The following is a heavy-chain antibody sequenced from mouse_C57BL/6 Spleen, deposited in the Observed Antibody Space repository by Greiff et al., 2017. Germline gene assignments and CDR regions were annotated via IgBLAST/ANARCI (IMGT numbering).Heavy chain of an antibody. CDR3: ARHQGFAY. V-gene: IGHV1-63*01. J-gene: IGHJ3*01. CDR1: GYTFTNYW. CDR2: IYPGGGYT. Sequence: LQESGAELVRPGTSVKMSCKASGYTFTNYWIGWAKQRPGHGLEWIGDIYPGGGYTNYNEKFKGKATLTADKSSSTAYMQFSSLTSEDSAIYYCARHQGFAYWGQGTLVTVSA.